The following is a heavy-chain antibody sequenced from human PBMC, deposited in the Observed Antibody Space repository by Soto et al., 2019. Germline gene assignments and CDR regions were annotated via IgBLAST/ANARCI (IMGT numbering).Heavy chain of an antibody. J-gene: IGHJ4*02. CDR1: GFTFSSYA. Sequence: EVQLLESGGGLVQPGGSLRLSCAASGFTFSSYAMSWVRQAPGKGLEYVSSISGSGDGTYFADSVKGRFTISRDNSKNTMYLQMNSLGVEDTAVYYCARTTVTKSRDYGGQGTLVTVSS. V-gene: IGHV3-23*01. D-gene: IGHD4-17*01. CDR3: ARTTVTKSRDY. CDR2: ISGSGDGT.